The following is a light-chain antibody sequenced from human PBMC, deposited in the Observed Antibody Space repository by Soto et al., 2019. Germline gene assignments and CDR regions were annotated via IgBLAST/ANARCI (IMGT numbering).Light chain of an antibody. CDR1: SSDVGSYNL. Sequence: QSALTQPASVSGSPGQSITISCTGTSSDVGSYNLVSWYQQHPGKAPKLMIYEGSKRPSGVSNRFSGSKSGNTDSLTISGLQAEDEADYYCCSYAGSSTVVFGGGTQLTVL. CDR3: CSYAGSSTVV. CDR2: EGS. J-gene: IGLJ2*01. V-gene: IGLV2-23*01.